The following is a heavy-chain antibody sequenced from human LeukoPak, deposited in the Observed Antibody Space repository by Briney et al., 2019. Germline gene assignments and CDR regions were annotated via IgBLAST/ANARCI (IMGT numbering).Heavy chain of an antibody. V-gene: IGHV1-2*02. CDR3: ARALTGYSPMDV. CDR1: GYTFTGYY. D-gene: IGHD2-21*01. Sequence: ASVKVSCKASGYTFTGYYMHWVRQAPGQGLEWMGWINPNSGGTNYAQKFQGRVTMTRDTSISTAYMELSRLRSDDTAVYYCARALTGYSPMDVWGKGTTVTVSS. J-gene: IGHJ6*04. CDR2: INPNSGGT.